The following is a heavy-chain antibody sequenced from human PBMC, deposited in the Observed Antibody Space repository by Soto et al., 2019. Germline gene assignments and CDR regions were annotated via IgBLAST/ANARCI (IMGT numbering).Heavy chain of an antibody. CDR2: ISGSGCGT. CDR1: GFPFSSYA. Sequence: GGSLRRSCSASGFPFSSYAMRWVRQAPGNGLECVSAISGSGCGTYYADSVKGRFTISRDNSKNTLYLQRNSLRSEDTAVYYWAKADFWNDYSYGTDVGGQGTTVTVSS. D-gene: IGHD3-3*01. V-gene: IGHV3-23*01. CDR3: AKADFWNDYSYGTDV. J-gene: IGHJ6*02.